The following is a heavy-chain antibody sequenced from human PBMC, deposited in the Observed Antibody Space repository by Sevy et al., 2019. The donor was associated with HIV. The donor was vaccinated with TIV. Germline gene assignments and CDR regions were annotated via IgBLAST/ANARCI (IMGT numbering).Heavy chain of an antibody. D-gene: IGHD4-4*01. CDR2: IWHDGSNK. Sequence: GGSLRLSCAASGFTFNFHGMHWVRQAPGKGLEWVAFIWHDGSNKYMADSVKGRFTISRVNSKNTLFLQMNSLTVEDTAVYYCARETDNSARWLDPWGQRTLVTVSS. V-gene: IGHV3-30*02. J-gene: IGHJ5*02. CDR1: GFTFNFHG. CDR3: ARETDNSARWLDP.